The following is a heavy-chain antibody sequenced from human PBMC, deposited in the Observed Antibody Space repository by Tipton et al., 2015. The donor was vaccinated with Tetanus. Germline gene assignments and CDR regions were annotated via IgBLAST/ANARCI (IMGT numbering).Heavy chain of an antibody. J-gene: IGHJ4*02. CDR1: GGSFSGHY. CDR2: INHSGST. V-gene: IGHV4-34*01. CDR3: ARANGAGSSLDY. Sequence: TLSLTCAVYGGSFSGHYWSWIRQPPGKGLEWIGEINHSGSTNYNPSLKSRVTISVDTSKNQFSLKLSSVTAADTAVYYCARANGAGSSLDYWGPGALVTVSS. D-gene: IGHD1-26*01.